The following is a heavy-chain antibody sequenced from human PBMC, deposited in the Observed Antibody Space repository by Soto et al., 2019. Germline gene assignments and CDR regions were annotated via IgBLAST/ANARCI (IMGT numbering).Heavy chain of an antibody. V-gene: IGHV4-39*01. CDR1: GGSISSSSYY. Sequence: SETLSLTCTVSGGSISSSSYYWGWIRQPPGKGLEWIGSIYYSGSTYYNPSLKSRVTISVDTSKNQFSLKLSSVTAADTAVYYCARRGFGFGEFLPDYCYYGMDVWGQGTTVTVSS. J-gene: IGHJ6*02. CDR3: ARRGFGFGEFLPDYCYYGMDV. D-gene: IGHD3-10*01. CDR2: IYYSGST.